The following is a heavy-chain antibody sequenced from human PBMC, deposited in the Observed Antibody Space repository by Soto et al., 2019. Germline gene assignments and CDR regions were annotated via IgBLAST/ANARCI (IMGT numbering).Heavy chain of an antibody. V-gene: IGHV3-30-3*01. Sequence: QVQLVESGGGVVQPGRSLRLSCAASGFSFSEYAMHWVRRAPAKGLEWVAVITSDGSDDFYADSVRGRFTISRDNSKNTLYLQMNSLRLEDTAVYYCAAHGSGTSFYFDSWGQGDLVTVSS. J-gene: IGHJ4*02. CDR1: GFSFSEYA. CDR2: ITSDGSDD. D-gene: IGHD3-10*01. CDR3: AAHGSGTSFYFDS.